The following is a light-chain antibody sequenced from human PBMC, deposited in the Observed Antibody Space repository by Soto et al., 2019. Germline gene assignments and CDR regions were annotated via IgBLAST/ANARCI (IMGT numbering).Light chain of an antibody. V-gene: IGKV1-5*03. J-gene: IGKJ3*01. CDR2: KAS. CDR1: QSISSW. Sequence: DLPMTQSPSTLSASVGDRVTITCRASQSISSWLAWYQQKPGKAPKLLIYKASSLESGVPSRFSGSGSGTEFTLTISSLQPDDFATYYCQQYNSYSFTFGPGTKVDIK. CDR3: QQYNSYSFT.